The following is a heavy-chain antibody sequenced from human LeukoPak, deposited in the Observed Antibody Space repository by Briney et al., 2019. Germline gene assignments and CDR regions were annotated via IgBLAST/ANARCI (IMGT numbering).Heavy chain of an antibody. Sequence: SETLSLTCAVYGGSFSGYYWSWIRQPPGKGLEWIGEINHSGSTNYNPSLKSRVTISVDTSKNQFSLKLSSVTAADTAVYYCARVGPYGSGKAGYFDYWGQGTLVTVSS. CDR2: INHSGST. CDR3: ARVGPYGSGKAGYFDY. J-gene: IGHJ4*02. CDR1: GGSFSGYY. V-gene: IGHV4-34*01. D-gene: IGHD3-10*01.